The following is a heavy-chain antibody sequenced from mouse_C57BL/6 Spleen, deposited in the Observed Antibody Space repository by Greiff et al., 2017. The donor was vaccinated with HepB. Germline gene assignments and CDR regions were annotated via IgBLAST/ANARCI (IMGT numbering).Heavy chain of an antibody. CDR2: IYPGSGST. V-gene: IGHV1-55*01. J-gene: IGHJ2*01. CDR3: ALIYYDYVPFDY. D-gene: IGHD2-4*01. CDR1: GYTFTSYW. Sequence: QVQLQQPGAELVKPGASVKMSCKASGYTFTSYWITWVKQRPGQGLEWIGDIYPGSGSTNYNEKFKSKATLTVDTSSSTAYMQLSSLTSEDSAVYYCALIYYDYVPFDYWGQGTTLTVSS.